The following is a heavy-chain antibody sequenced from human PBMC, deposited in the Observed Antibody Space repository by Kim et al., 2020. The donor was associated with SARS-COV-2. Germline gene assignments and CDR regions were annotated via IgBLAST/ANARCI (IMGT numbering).Heavy chain of an antibody. Sequence: SETLSLTCTVSGGSISSGDYFWGWIRQPPGMGLEYIGSLSHSGSTFYNQSLKSRVTMSVDTSNNQFSLKLTSVTAADTAVYFCGRGSPYTSWGQGTLITVSS. J-gene: IGHJ5*02. V-gene: IGHV4-39*01. D-gene: IGHD3-16*01. CDR2: LSHSGST. CDR3: GRGSPYTS. CDR1: GGSISSGDYF.